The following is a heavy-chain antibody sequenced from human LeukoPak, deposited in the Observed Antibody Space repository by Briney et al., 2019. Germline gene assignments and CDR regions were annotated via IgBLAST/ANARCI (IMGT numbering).Heavy chain of an antibody. D-gene: IGHD4-17*01. J-gene: IGHJ2*01. CDR2: INDDGNSA. CDR3: ARDLQATVTTNGSGFDL. CDR1: GFTFSRYW. V-gene: IGHV3-74*01. Sequence: GGSVRLFCAASGFTFSRYWMHWVRQAPGRGLVWGSHINDDGNSASYADSVKDRFTISRDNAKNTLYLQMNSLRAEDTAAYYCARDLQATVTTNGSGFDLWGRGTLVTVSS.